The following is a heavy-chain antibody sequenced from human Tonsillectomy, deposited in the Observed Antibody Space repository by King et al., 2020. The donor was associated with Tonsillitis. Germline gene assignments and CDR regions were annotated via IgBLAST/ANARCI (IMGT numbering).Heavy chain of an antibody. V-gene: IGHV4-30-4*01. J-gene: IGHJ4*02. CDR1: GGSISSGDYY. D-gene: IGHD2-15*01. Sequence: VQLQESGPGLVKPSQTLSLTCTVSGGSISSGDYYWSWIRQPPGKGLEWIGYIYHSGSTYYNPPLKSGVTISVDTSKNQFSLKVSSVTADDTAVYYGATSGYCGGGSCYPSRFDYWGQGTLVTVSS. CDR2: IYHSGST. CDR3: ATSGYCGGGSCYPSRFDY.